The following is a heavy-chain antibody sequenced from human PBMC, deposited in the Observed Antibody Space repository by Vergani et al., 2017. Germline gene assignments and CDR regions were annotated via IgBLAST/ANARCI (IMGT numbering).Heavy chain of an antibody. V-gene: IGHV4-30-2*01. D-gene: IGHD3-22*01. CDR3: ARGHDSSGYYYDY. Sequence: QLQLQESGSGLVKPSQTLSLTCAVSGSSISSGGYSWSWIRQPPGKGLEWIGYIYHSGSTYYNPSLKSRVTISVDRSKNKFSLKLSSLTAADTAVYYCARGHDSSGYYYDYWGQGTLVTVSS. J-gene: IGHJ4*02. CDR1: GSSISSGGYS. CDR2: IYHSGST.